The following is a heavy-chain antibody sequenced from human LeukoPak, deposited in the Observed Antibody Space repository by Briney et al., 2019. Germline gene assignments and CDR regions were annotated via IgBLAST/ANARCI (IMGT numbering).Heavy chain of an antibody. CDR3: ARDGYYDSSGYYYAGRFDL. D-gene: IGHD3-22*01. Sequence: SVKVSCKASGVTFSSYAISWVRQAPGQGLEWMGGIIPIFGTANYAQKFQGRVTITADESTSTAYMELSSLRSEDTAVYYCARDGYYDSSGYYYAGRFDLWGRGTLVTVSS. CDR2: IIPIFGTA. J-gene: IGHJ2*01. V-gene: IGHV1-69*13. CDR1: GVTFSSYA.